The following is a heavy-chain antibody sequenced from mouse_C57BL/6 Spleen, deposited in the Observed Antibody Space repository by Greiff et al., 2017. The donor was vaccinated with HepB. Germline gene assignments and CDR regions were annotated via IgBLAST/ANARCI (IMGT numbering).Heavy chain of an antibody. CDR3: ARNGPYGSSSVEGY. V-gene: IGHV1-50*01. Sequence: VQLQQSGAELVKPGASVKLSCKASGYTFTSYWMQWVKQRPGQGLEWIGEIDPSDSYTNYNQKFKGKATLTVDTSSSTAYMQLSSLTSEDSAVYYCARNGPYGSSSVEGYWGQGTTLTVSS. CDR2: IDPSDSYT. D-gene: IGHD1-1*01. CDR1: GYTFTSYW. J-gene: IGHJ2*01.